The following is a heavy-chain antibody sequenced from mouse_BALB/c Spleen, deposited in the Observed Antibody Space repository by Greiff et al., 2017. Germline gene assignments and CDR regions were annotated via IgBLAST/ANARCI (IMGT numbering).Heavy chain of an antibody. Sequence: EVKLLESGAELVKPGASVKLSCTASGFNIKDTYMHWVKQRPEQGLEWIGRIDPANGNTKYDPKFQGKATITADTSSNTAYLQLSSLTSEDTAVYYCARGSYYGSFYYAMDYWGQGTSVTVSS. J-gene: IGHJ4*01. CDR1: GFNIKDTY. D-gene: IGHD1-1*01. CDR2: IDPANGNT. V-gene: IGHV14-3*02. CDR3: ARGSYYGSFYYAMDY.